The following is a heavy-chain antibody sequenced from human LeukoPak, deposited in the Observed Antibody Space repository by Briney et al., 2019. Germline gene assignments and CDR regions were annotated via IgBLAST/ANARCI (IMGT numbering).Heavy chain of an antibody. Sequence: TLSLTCTVSGGSISSGDYYWSWIRQPPGKGLEWIGYIYYSGSTYYNPSLKSRVTISVDTSKNQFSLKLSSVTAADTAVYYCASTLVVTGAFDIWGQGTMVTVSS. CDR3: ASTLVVTGAFDI. D-gene: IGHD3-22*01. J-gene: IGHJ3*02. CDR1: GGSISSGDYY. CDR2: IYYSGST. V-gene: IGHV4-31*03.